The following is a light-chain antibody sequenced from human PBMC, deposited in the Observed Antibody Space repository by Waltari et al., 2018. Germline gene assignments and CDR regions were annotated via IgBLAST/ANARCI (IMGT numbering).Light chain of an antibody. CDR2: EVS. J-gene: IGLJ1*01. Sequence: QSALTQPASASGSPGQSITISCPGTNSDVGGYNYVPWYQQYPGKAPHLMIYEVSYRPSVISNRFSGSKSGNTATLTISGLQAEDEADYYCSSYTSTKTGVFGTGTKVTVL. V-gene: IGLV2-14*01. CDR3: SSYTSTKTGV. CDR1: NSDVGGYNY.